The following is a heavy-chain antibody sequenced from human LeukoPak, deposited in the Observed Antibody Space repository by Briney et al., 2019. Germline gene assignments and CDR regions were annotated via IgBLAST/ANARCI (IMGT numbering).Heavy chain of an antibody. J-gene: IGHJ3*02. Sequence: GASVKVSCKASGYTFTSYAMNWVRQAPGQGLEWMGWINTNTGNPTYAQGFTGRFVFSLDTSVSTAYLQISSLKAEDTAVYYCARASLLLWFGELLSDAFDIWGQGTMVTVSS. CDR1: GYTFTSYA. CDR2: INTNTGNP. D-gene: IGHD3-10*01. V-gene: IGHV7-4-1*02. CDR3: ARASLLLWFGELLSDAFDI.